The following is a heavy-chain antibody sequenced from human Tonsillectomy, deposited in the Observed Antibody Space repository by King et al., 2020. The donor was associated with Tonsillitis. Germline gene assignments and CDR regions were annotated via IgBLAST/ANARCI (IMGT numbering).Heavy chain of an antibody. Sequence: VQLVESGGGLVQPGRSLRLSCTTSGFTFGDYAMSWFRQAPGKGLEWVGFIRSKAYGGTTEYAASLKGRFTISRDDSKSIAYLQMNSLKTEDTAVYYCARDRPYYYVSIGPAFDVWGQGTMVTVSS. V-gene: IGHV3-49*03. CDR1: GFTFGDYA. CDR3: ARDRPYYYVSIGPAFDV. CDR2: IRSKAYGGTT. J-gene: IGHJ3*01. D-gene: IGHD3-22*01.